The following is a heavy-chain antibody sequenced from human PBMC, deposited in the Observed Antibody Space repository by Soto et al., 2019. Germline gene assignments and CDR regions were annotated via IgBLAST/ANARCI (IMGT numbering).Heavy chain of an antibody. J-gene: IGHJ4*02. CDR3: ATSHGSGSYPGDY. CDR2: MNPNTGDP. CDR1: GYTFTSYD. V-gene: IGHV1-8*01. Sequence: ASVKVSCKASGYTFTSYDSNWVRQATGQGLEWMGWMNPNTGDPGYAQRFQGRVNMTRNTSKSTAYMELSSLRSEDSAMYYCATSHGSGSYPGDYWGQGTLVTVSS. D-gene: IGHD3-10*01.